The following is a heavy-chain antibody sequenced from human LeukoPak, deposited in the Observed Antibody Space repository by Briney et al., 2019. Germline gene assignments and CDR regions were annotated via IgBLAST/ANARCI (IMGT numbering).Heavy chain of an antibody. J-gene: IGHJ4*02. Sequence: SETLSLTCTVSGGSISSYYWSWIRQPPGKGLEWIGYIYYSGSTNYNPSLKSRVTISVGTSKNQFSLKLSSVTAADTAVYYCARRRYDYVWGSYRYNYFDYWGQGTLVTVSS. D-gene: IGHD3-16*02. V-gene: IGHV4-59*08. CDR3: ARRRYDYVWGSYRYNYFDY. CDR2: IYYSGST. CDR1: GGSISSYY.